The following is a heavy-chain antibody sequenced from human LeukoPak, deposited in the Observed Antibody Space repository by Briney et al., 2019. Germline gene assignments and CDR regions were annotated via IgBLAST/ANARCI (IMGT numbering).Heavy chain of an antibody. Sequence: GAPVKVSCKASGYTFTSYDINWVRQATGQGLEWMGWMNPNSGNTGYAQKFQGRVTMTRNTSISTAYMELSSLRSEDTAVYYCARGYRIVGATTMYYFDYWGQGTLVTVSS. CDR1: GYTFTSYD. CDR3: ARGYRIVGATTMYYFDY. J-gene: IGHJ4*02. V-gene: IGHV1-8*01. CDR2: MNPNSGNT. D-gene: IGHD1-26*01.